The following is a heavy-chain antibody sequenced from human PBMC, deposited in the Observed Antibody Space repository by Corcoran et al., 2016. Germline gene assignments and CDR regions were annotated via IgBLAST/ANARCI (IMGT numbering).Heavy chain of an antibody. Sequence: EVQLVESGGGLIQPGGSLRLSCAASGFTVSSNYMSWVRQAPGKGLEWVSVIYSGGSTYYADSVNGRFTISRDNSKNTLYLQMNSLRYDEAAVYFCARVGDSGYDYVFDYWGQVTLVTVSS. J-gene: IGHJ4*02. CDR1: GFTVSSNY. CDR2: IYSGGST. D-gene: IGHD5-12*01. CDR3: ARVGDSGYDYVFDY. V-gene: IGHV3-53*01.